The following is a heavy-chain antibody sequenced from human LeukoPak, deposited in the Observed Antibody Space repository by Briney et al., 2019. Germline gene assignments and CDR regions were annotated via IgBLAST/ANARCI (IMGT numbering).Heavy chain of an antibody. CDR1: GGSISSSNYY. J-gene: IGHJ5*02. CDR2: IYYSGNT. V-gene: IGHV4-39*01. CDR3: ARRRAGRNWFDP. Sequence: SETLSLTCAVSGGSISSSNYYWGWIRQPPGQGLEWIGSIYYSGNTYYNPSLKSRVTISVDTSKNQFSLKLSSVTATDTAVYYCARRRAGRNWFDPWGQGTLVTVSS. D-gene: IGHD6-19*01.